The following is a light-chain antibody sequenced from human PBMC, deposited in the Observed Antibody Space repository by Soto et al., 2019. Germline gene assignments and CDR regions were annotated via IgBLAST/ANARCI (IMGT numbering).Light chain of an antibody. CDR3: QYYGNSPRVT. J-gene: IGKJ4*01. V-gene: IGKV3-20*01. CDR2: GAS. Sequence: EIVLTQSPGTLSLSPGERATLSCRASQIVSRTCLTWYQQKPGQAPRRLIYGASIRATGIPDRFSGSGSGTDFTLTISRLEPEDFAVYYCQYYGNSPRVTFGGGTKVEIK. CDR1: QIVSRTC.